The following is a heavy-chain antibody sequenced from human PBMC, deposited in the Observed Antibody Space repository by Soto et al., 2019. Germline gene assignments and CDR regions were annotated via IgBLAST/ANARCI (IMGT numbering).Heavy chain of an antibody. CDR3: ARGRKKVVVAGSVFDY. CDR2: INHSGST. D-gene: IGHD6-19*01. Sequence: KTSETLSLTCAVYGGSFSGYYWSWIRQPPGKGLEWIGEINHSGSTNYNPSLKSRVTISVDTSKNQFSLKLSSATAADTAVYYCARGRKKVVVAGSVFDYWGQGTLVTVSS. J-gene: IGHJ4*02. V-gene: IGHV4-34*01. CDR1: GGSFSGYY.